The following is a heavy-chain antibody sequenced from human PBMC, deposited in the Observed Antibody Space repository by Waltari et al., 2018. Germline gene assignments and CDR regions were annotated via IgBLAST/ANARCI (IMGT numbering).Heavy chain of an antibody. V-gene: IGHV1-69*01. CDR3: ARGWGIAAAGNWFDP. J-gene: IGHJ5*02. Sequence: QVQLVQSGAEVKKPGASVKVSCKASGYTFTSYDINLVRPATGQGIEWMGWIIPIFGTANYAQKFQGRVTITTDESTSTAYMELSSLRSEDTAVYYCARGWGIAAAGNWFDPWGQGTLVTVSS. D-gene: IGHD6-13*01. CDR1: GYTFTSYD. CDR2: IIPIFGTA.